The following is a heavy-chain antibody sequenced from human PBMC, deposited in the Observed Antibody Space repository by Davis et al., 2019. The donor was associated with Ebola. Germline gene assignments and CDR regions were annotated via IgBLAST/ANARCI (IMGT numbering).Heavy chain of an antibody. CDR1: GASISSYY. J-gene: IGHJ4*02. D-gene: IGHD2-15*01. V-gene: IGHV4-59*01. Sequence: SETLSLTCTVSGASISSYYWSWIRQPPGKGLEWIGNIYYSGTTNYSPSLESRVTISRDTSNNQFSLNVNSVTAADTAMYYCARTPQYSSYGSYFDIWGQGALVTVSS. CDR2: IYYSGTT. CDR3: ARTPQYSSYGSYFDI.